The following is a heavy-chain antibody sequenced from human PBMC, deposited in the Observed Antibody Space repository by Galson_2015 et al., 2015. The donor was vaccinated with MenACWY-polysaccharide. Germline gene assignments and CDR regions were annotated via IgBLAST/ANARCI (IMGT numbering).Heavy chain of an antibody. CDR1: GFTFKSYW. Sequence: SLRLSCAVSGFTFKSYWMSWVRQAPGKGLEWVANIKKDGSEKYCVDSVKGRFPISRDNGRSSLYLQMNGLRAEDTAVYYCARGHYGMDVWGQGTTVTVS. CDR3: ARGHYGMDV. J-gene: IGHJ6*02. CDR2: IKKDGSEK. V-gene: IGHV3-7*01.